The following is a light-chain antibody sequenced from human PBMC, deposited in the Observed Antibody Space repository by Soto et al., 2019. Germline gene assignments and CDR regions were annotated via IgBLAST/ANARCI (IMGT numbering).Light chain of an antibody. CDR2: DVN. V-gene: IGLV2-14*03. J-gene: IGLJ1*01. Sequence: QSVLTQPDSVSGSPGESITISCTGTNSDIGGYNYVSWYQQYPGKAPKLVIYDVNNRPSGVSNRFSGSKSGYTASLTISGLQAEDDAHYYCSSYRRYRTLDVFGTGTKLTVL. CDR3: SSYRRYRTLDV. CDR1: NSDIGGYNY.